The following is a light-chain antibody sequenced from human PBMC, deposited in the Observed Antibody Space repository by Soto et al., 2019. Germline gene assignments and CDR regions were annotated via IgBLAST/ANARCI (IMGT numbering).Light chain of an antibody. Sequence: EIVMTQSPATLSVSPGERATHSCRASQSVSGNLAWYQQKPGQAPRLLIYAASTRATGIPARFSGSGSGTEFTLTISSLQSEDFAVYYCQQYNNWPPFTFGPGTKVDIK. V-gene: IGKV3-15*01. CDR3: QQYNNWPPFT. CDR2: AAS. CDR1: QSVSGN. J-gene: IGKJ3*01.